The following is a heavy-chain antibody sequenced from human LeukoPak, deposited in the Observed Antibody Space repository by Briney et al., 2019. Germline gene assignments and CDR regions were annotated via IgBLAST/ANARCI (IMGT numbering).Heavy chain of an antibody. CDR1: GYTFTSYA. CDR2: INAGNGNT. V-gene: IGHV1-3*01. J-gene: IGHJ4*02. Sequence: ASVKVSCKASGYTFTSYAMHWVRQAPGQRLEWMGWINAGNGNTKYSQKFQGRVTITRDTSASTAYMELSSLRSEDTAVYYCARDGEYVWGSYRPRLNTFDYWGQGTLVTVSS. CDR3: ARDGEYVWGSYRPRLNTFDY. D-gene: IGHD3-16*02.